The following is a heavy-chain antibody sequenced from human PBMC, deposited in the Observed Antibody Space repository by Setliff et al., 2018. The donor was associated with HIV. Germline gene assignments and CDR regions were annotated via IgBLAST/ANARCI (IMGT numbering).Heavy chain of an antibody. V-gene: IGHV4-39*01. D-gene: IGHD6-19*01. Sequence: SETLSLTCTVSGGSISSSSHYWGWIRQSPGKGLEWIGSIYYSGSTYYNSSLKSRVTIFVDTSKNQLSLKLRSVTAADTAVYYCVRLGRGIAVAGTRIDYWGRGTLVTVSS. CDR1: GGSISSSSHY. CDR3: VRLGRGIAVAGTRIDY. J-gene: IGHJ4*02. CDR2: IYYSGST.